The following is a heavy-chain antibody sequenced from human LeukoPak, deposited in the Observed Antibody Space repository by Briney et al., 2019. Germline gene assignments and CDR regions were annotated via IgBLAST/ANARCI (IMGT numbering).Heavy chain of an antibody. CDR3: AKDRITMIVVALGAFDM. CDR2: ISGSGGST. CDR1: GFTFSNYA. J-gene: IGHJ3*02. Sequence: GGSLRLSCAASGFTFSNYAMCWVRQAPGKGLEWVSHISGSGGSTYYADSVKGRFTISRDNSKNTLYLQMNNLRAEDTAVYYCAKDRITMIVVALGAFDMWGQGTMVTVSS. V-gene: IGHV3-23*01. D-gene: IGHD3-22*01.